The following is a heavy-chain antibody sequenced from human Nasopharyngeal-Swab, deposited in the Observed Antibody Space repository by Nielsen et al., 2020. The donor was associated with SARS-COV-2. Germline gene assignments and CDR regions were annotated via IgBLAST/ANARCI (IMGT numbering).Heavy chain of an antibody. D-gene: IGHD6-6*01. CDR1: GFVFSSVW. J-gene: IGHJ5*02. V-gene: IGHV3-48*04. Sequence: GESLKISCAASGFVFSSVWMNWVRQAPGKGLEWVSYISSSGSTIYYADSVKGRFTISRDNAKNSLYLQMNSLRAEDTAVYYCARGWGIAARSGWFDPWGQGTLVTVSS. CDR2: ISSSGSTI. CDR3: ARGWGIAARSGWFDP.